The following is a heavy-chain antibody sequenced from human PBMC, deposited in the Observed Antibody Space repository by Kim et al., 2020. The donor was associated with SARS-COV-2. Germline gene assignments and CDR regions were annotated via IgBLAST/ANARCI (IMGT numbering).Heavy chain of an antibody. Sequence: QKFQGRVTITADESTSTAYMELSSLRSEDTAVYYCARDLAVTAIGEAFDIWGQGTMVTVSS. CDR3: ARDLAVTAIGEAFDI. V-gene: IGHV1-69*01. J-gene: IGHJ3*02. D-gene: IGHD2-21*02.